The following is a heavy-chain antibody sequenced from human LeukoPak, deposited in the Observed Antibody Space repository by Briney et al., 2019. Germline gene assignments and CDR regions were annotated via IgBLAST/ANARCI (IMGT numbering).Heavy chain of an antibody. CDR2: ISAYNGDT. CDR1: GYSFNHYG. J-gene: IGHJ3*02. CDR3: ARSLLVVPDASGEHDAFDM. V-gene: IGHV1-18*01. Sequence: ASVKVSCKTSGYSFNHYGITWVRQAPGQGLEWVGWISAYNGDTKYAQNFQDRVTMTTDTSTSTAYMELRSLTSDDTAVYYCARSLLVVPDASGEHDAFDMWGQGTMVTVSS. D-gene: IGHD2-8*02.